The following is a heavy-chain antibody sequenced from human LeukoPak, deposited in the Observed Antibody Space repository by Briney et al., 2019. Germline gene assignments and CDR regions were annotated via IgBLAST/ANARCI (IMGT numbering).Heavy chain of an antibody. Sequence: GGSLRLSCAASGFTFSNAWMSWVRQAPGKGLEWVGRIKSKTDGGTTDYAAPVKGRFTISRDDSENTLYLQLNSLKTEDTAVYYCTVYYSGWSFYWGQGTLVTVSS. CDR2: IKSKTDGGTT. J-gene: IGHJ4*02. CDR3: TVYYSGWSFY. CDR1: GFTFSNAW. D-gene: IGHD6-19*01. V-gene: IGHV3-15*01.